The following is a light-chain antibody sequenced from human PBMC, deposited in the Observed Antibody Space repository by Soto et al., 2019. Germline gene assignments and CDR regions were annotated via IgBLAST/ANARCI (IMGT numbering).Light chain of an antibody. J-gene: IGKJ5*01. V-gene: IGKV3-15*01. CDR3: QQYNIWPFS. Sequence: IVMAHSAASLSVNPGERVTLSCRAGQGVTTNFAWYQQKSGQSPRLLIYDGSTRATGVPARFSGTGSETDFTLTISGLQSEDSAVYFCQQYNIWPFSSGHGRRLEI. CDR1: QGVTTN. CDR2: DGS.